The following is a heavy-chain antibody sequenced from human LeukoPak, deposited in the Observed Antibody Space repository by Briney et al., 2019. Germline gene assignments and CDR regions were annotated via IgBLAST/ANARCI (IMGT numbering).Heavy chain of an antibody. Sequence: SGPTLVNPTQTLTLTCTFSGLSLNTRGVGVGWIRQPPGRALEWLALIYWDDDRRYSPSLKSRLTITKDTSKNQVVLTMTNTDPVDTATYFCAHRKNYYDSSVFDNWGQGTLVTVSS. CDR3: AHRKNYYDSSVFDN. V-gene: IGHV2-5*02. CDR2: IYWDDDR. D-gene: IGHD3-22*01. CDR1: GLSLNTRGVG. J-gene: IGHJ4*02.